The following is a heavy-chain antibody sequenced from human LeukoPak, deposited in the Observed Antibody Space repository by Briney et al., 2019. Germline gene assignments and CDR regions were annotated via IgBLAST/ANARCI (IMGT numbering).Heavy chain of an antibody. V-gene: IGHV3-21*01. CDR1: GFTFSSYS. CDR3: ARAHDILTALRD. CDR2: ISSSSSYI. Sequence: GGSLRLSCAASGFTFSSYSMNWVRQAPGEGLEWVLSISSSSSYIYYADSVKGRFTISRDNAKNSLYLQMNSLRAEDTAVYYCARAHDILTALRDWGQGTLVTVSS. J-gene: IGHJ4*02. D-gene: IGHD3-9*01.